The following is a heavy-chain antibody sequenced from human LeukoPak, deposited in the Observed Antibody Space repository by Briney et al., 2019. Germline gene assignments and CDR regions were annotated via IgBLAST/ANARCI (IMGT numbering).Heavy chain of an antibody. D-gene: IGHD1-26*01. CDR1: GFAFSDAW. V-gene: IGHV3-15*01. Sequence: PGGSLRLSCAASGFAFSDAWMTWVRQAPGKGLEWVGRIKSKTDGGTTDYAAPVKGRFTISRDDSENTLYLQMSSLKASDTAMYFCARLKGGSGAPFDYWGQGTLVTVSS. J-gene: IGHJ4*02. CDR2: IKSKTDGGTT. CDR3: ARLKGGSGAPFDY.